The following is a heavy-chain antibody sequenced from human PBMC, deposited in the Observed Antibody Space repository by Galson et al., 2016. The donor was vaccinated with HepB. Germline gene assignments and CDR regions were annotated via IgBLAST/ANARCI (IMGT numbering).Heavy chain of an antibody. Sequence: CAISGDSVSTNTGAWNWIRQSPSRGLEWLGRTYFRSKWYKEYTLSVKSRVTINPDTSKNQFSLQLNSVTPEDTAVYCCARGHLKEGFDMWGQGTTVIVSS. D-gene: IGHD3-3*02. CDR2: TYFRSKWYK. CDR3: ARGHLKEGFDM. CDR1: GDSVSTNTGA. V-gene: IGHV6-1*01. J-gene: IGHJ3*02.